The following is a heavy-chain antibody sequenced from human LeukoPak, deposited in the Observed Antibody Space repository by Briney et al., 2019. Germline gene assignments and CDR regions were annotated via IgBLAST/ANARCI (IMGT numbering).Heavy chain of an antibody. D-gene: IGHD7-27*01. V-gene: IGHV1-8*01. CDR2: MNPNSGNT. CDR3: AAWGSGYYYGVDV. J-gene: IGHJ6*02. CDR1: GYTFTNYD. Sequence: ASVKVSCKASGYTFTNYDINWVRQATGQGLEWMGWMNPNSGNTGYASKFQGRVTMTKNTSISTAYMELSNLRSEDTAVYYCAAWGSGYYYGVDVWGQGTTVTVSS.